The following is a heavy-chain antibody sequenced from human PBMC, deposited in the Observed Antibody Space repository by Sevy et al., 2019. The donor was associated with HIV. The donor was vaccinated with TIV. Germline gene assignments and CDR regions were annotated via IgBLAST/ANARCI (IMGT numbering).Heavy chain of an antibody. J-gene: IGHJ4*02. CDR2: ISYDGSNK. D-gene: IGHD3-22*01. CDR1: GFTFSSYG. CDR3: AKDRYYYDSSGYSQAFDY. V-gene: IGHV3-30*18. Sequence: GGSLRLSCAASGFTFSSYGMHWVRQAPGKGLEWVAVISYDGSNKYYADSVKGRFTISRDNSKNTLYLQMNSLRAEDTAVYYCAKDRYYYDSSGYSQAFDYWGQGTLVTVSS.